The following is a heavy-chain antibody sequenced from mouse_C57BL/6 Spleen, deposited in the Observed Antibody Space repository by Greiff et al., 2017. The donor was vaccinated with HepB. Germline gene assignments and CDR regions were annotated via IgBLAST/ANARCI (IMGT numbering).Heavy chain of an antibody. Sequence: QVQLQQPGAELVRPGSSVKLSCKASGYTFTSYWMHWVKQRPIQGLEWIGNIDPSDSETHYNQKFKDKATLTVDKSSSTAYMQLSSLTSEDSAVYYCARKGEYDYDEGMDYWGQGTSVTVSS. V-gene: IGHV1-52*01. D-gene: IGHD2-4*01. CDR2: IDPSDSET. CDR3: ARKGEYDYDEGMDY. J-gene: IGHJ4*01. CDR1: GYTFTSYW.